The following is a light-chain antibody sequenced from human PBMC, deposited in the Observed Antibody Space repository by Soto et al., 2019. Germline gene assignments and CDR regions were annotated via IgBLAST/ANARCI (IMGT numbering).Light chain of an antibody. J-gene: IGKJ2*01. V-gene: IGKV3-15*01. CDR1: QSVSGN. CDR2: GAS. CDR3: QQYNNCPPHT. Sequence: EIVMTQSPATLSVSPGERATLSCRASQSVSGNLAWYQQKPGQAPRLLIYGASTRAAGIPARISGSGSGTEFTLTISSRQSEDFAVYYCQQYNNCPPHTFGQGTKLEIK.